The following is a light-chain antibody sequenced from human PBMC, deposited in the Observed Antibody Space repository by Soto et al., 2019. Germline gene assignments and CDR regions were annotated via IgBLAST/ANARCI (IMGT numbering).Light chain of an antibody. J-gene: IGKJ4*01. Sequence: ELVMTQSPATLSVSPGERATLSCRASQSFSSNVAWYQQKPGQAPRLLIYGTSTRVTGIPARFSGSGSGTEFTLTISSLQSEDFEVYYCQQHYNWPLTLAGGTNVDIK. CDR2: GTS. V-gene: IGKV3-15*01. CDR1: QSFSSN. CDR3: QQHYNWPLT.